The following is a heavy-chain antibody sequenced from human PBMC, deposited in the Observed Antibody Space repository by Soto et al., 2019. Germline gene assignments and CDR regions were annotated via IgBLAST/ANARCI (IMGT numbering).Heavy chain of an antibody. V-gene: IGHV4-31*03. Sequence: PSETLSLTCTVSGGSISSGGYYWSWIRQHPGKGLEWIGYIYYSGSTYYNPSLKSRVTISVDTSKNQFSLKLSSVTAADTAVYYCATSGYSSSWGLSDHYGMDVWGQGTTVTVSS. CDR2: IYYSGST. J-gene: IGHJ6*02. CDR3: ATSGYSSSWGLSDHYGMDV. D-gene: IGHD6-13*01. CDR1: GGSISSGGYY.